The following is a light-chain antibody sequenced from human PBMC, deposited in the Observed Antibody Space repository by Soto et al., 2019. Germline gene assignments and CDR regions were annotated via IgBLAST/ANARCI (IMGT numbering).Light chain of an antibody. CDR1: QGISNY. V-gene: IGKV1-17*03. Sequence: DIQMTQSPSAMSASVGDRVTITCRASQGISNYLAWFQQKPGKVPQRLIYGASILQSGVPSRFNGSGSGTEFTLTINSLQSEDFATYYCLQHNTYSWTFGQGTKVEIK. CDR3: LQHNTYSWT. J-gene: IGKJ1*01. CDR2: GAS.